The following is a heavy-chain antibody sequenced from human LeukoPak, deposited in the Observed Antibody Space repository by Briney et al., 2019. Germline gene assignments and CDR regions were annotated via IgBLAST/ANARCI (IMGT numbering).Heavy chain of an antibody. V-gene: IGHV3-23*01. CDR1: GFTFSSYA. CDR2: ISGSGGST. J-gene: IGHJ4*02. Sequence: GGSLRLSCAASGFTFSSYARSWVRQAPGKGVEWVSAISGSGGSTYYADSVKGRCTISRDNSKNTLYLQMNSLRAEDTAVYYCAKDVRSAVIVVVTAHWGQGTLVTVSS. D-gene: IGHD2-21*02. CDR3: AKDVRSAVIVVVTAH.